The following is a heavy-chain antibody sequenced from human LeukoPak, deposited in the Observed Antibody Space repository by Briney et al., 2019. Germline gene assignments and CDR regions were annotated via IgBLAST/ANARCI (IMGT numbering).Heavy chain of an antibody. CDR3: ARDRPRYCSSTSCSNHATPWYFDL. V-gene: IGHV4-30-4*01. J-gene: IGHJ2*01. Sequence: SQTLSLTCTVSGGSISSGDYYWSWIRQPPGKGLEWIGYIYYSGSTYYNPSLKSRVTISVDTSKNQFSLKLSSVTAADTAVYYCARDRPRYCSSTSCSNHATPWYFDLWGRGTLVTVSS. D-gene: IGHD2-2*01. CDR1: GGSISSGDYY. CDR2: IYYSGST.